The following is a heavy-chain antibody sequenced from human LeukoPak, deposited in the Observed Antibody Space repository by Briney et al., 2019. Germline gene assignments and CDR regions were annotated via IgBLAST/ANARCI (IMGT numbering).Heavy chain of an antibody. CDR1: GYXFTDYY. J-gene: IGHJ3*01. CDR3: AREFRATTWSYDAFDL. Sequence: ASVKVSCKASGYXFTDYYIHWVRQAPGQGREWVGWINPTSGGTNYAQKFQDRVTMTRDTSNNTSYMELSRLTSDDTAVYYCAREFRATTWSYDAFDLWGQGTMVTVSS. V-gene: IGHV1-2*02. CDR2: INPTSGGT. D-gene: IGHD1-26*01.